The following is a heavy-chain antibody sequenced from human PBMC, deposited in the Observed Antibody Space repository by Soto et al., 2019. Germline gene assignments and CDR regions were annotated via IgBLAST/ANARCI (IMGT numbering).Heavy chain of an antibody. CDR2: LSRSGYST. V-gene: IGHV3-23*01. CDR3: AKDLSPSTGSYYGYFEY. CDR1: GFTFSNYA. D-gene: IGHD1-26*01. Sequence: GGSLRLSCVGSGFTFSNYAINWLRQSPRKGLEWVSALSRSGYSTYYVNSVKGRFTNSRDKSKNTLYLQMNSLTADDTAVYYCAKDLSPSTGSYYGYFEYSGPATLVTVCS. J-gene: IGHJ4*02.